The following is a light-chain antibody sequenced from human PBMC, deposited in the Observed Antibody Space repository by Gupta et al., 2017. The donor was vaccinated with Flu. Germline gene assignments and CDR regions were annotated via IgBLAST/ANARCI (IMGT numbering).Light chain of an antibody. J-gene: IGKJ1*01. CDR1: QSVGTN. Sequence: EVVMTQSPTILSLSPGERVSPSCRASQSVGTNLAWYQQRPGQAPRVVIFGASTRATGIPVRFSGSGFGTEFTLTISSRQSEDLAVYYCQQYNDWPLWTFGQGTKVEIK. CDR2: GAS. V-gene: IGKV3-15*01. CDR3: QQYNDWPLWT.